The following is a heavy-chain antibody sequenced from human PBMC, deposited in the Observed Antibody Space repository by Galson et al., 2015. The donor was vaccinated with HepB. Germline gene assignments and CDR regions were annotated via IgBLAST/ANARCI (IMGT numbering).Heavy chain of an antibody. CDR3: TRLLTTGTPYYMDV. V-gene: IGHV3-73*01. CDR2: IRSKANSYAT. CDR1: GLTFSGSA. J-gene: IGHJ6*03. D-gene: IGHD4-17*01. Sequence: SLRLSCAASGLTFSGSAMHWVRQASGKGLEWVGRIRSKANSYATAYAASVKGRFTISRDDSKNTAYLQMNSLKTEDTAVYYCTRLLTTGTPYYMDVWGKGTTVTVSS.